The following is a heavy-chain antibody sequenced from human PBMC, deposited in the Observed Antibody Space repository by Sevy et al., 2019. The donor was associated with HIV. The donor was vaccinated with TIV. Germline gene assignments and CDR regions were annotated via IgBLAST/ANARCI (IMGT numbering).Heavy chain of an antibody. V-gene: IGHV3-33*01. J-gene: IGHJ6*03. CDR1: GFTFSSYG. Sequence: GGSLRLSCAASGFTFSSYGMHWVRQAPGKGLEWVAVIWYDGSNKYYADSVKGRFTISRDNSKNTLYLQMNSLRAEDTAVYYCARGVRADFRSGYYGPYYYYMDVWGKGTTVTVSS. CDR2: IWYDGSNK. CDR3: ARGVRADFRSGYYGPYYYYMDV. D-gene: IGHD3-3*01.